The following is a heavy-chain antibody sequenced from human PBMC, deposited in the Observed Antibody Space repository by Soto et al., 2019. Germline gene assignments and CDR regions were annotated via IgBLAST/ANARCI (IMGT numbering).Heavy chain of an antibody. D-gene: IGHD1-1*01. CDR3: AREGQKRYYFDY. V-gene: IGHV3-33*01. CDR2: IWYDGSNK. CDR1: GFTFSSYG. J-gene: IGHJ4*02. Sequence: GGSLRLSCAASGFTFSSYGMHWVRQAPGKGLEWVAVIWYDGSNKYYADSVKGRFTISRDNSKNTLYLQMNSLRAEDTAVYYCAREGQKRYYFDYWGQGTLVTVSA.